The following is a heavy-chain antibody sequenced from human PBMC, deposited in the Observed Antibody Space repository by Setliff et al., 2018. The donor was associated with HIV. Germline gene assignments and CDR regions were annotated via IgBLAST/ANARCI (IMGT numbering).Heavy chain of an antibody. Sequence: SETLSLTCAVSGYSISSGYYWGWFRQPPGKGLEWIGSIYHSGSTYYNPSLKSRVTISVDTSKNQFSLKLSSVTAADTAVYYCARLGYRWGGNDYWGQGTLVTVSS. CDR1: GYSISSGYY. D-gene: IGHD7-27*01. V-gene: IGHV4-38-2*01. CDR2: IYHSGST. J-gene: IGHJ4*02. CDR3: ARLGYRWGGNDY.